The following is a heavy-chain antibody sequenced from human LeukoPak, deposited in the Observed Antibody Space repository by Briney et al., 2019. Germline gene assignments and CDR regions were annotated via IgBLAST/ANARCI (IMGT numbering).Heavy chain of an antibody. CDR2: ISSSSSNI. CDR1: GFTFSSYS. D-gene: IGHD2/OR15-2a*01. J-gene: IGHJ4*02. CDR3: ARASRLGPVIFDY. V-gene: IGHV3-48*02. Sequence: GGSLRLSCAASGFTFSSYSMNWVRQAAGKGLGWVSYISSSSSNIYYADSVKGRFTISRDNAKNSLYLQMNSLRDEDTAVYYCARASRLGPVIFDYWGQGTLVTVSS.